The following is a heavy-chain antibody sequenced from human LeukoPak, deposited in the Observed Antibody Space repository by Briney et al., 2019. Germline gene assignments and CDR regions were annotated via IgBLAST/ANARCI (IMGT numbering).Heavy chain of an antibody. Sequence: PSETLSLTCTVSGGSISSYYWSWIRQPPGKGLEWIGYIYYSGSTNYNPSLKSRVTISVDTSKNQFSLKLSSVTAADTAVYYCARGASSGWLNDYWGQGTLVTVSS. CDR1: GGSISSYY. J-gene: IGHJ4*02. D-gene: IGHD6-19*01. CDR2: IYYSGST. V-gene: IGHV4-59*01. CDR3: ARGASSGWLNDY.